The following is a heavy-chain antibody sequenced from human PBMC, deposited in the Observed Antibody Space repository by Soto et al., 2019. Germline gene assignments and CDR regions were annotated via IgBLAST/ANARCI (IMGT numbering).Heavy chain of an antibody. CDR3: ARAKVVGLVVDAFDI. CDR1: GDTFNSHA. D-gene: IGHD2-15*01. CDR2: IIPMFGTA. V-gene: IGHV1-69*06. J-gene: IGHJ3*02. Sequence: QVQLVQSGAEVKKPGSSVKVSCKVSGDTFNSHAITWVRQAPGQGLEWMGRIIPMFGTANYAQKFQGRVRVTADTSTSTGYMELSRMRSEDAAVYYCARAKVVGLVVDAFDIWGQGTMVTVSS.